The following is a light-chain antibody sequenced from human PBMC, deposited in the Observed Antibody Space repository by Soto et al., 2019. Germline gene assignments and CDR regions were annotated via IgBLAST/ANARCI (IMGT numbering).Light chain of an antibody. CDR2: SAS. CDR1: QTLLFVSNNKNY. J-gene: IGKJ1*01. CDR3: QQYYTTPRWT. V-gene: IGKV4-1*01. Sequence: DIVMTHSPDSLAVSLGERATINCKSSQTLLFVSNNKNYLAWYQQKPGQPPKLLIYSASTRESGVPDRFSGSGSGTDFTLTISSLQAADVAVYYCQQYYTTPRWTFGQGTKVDIK.